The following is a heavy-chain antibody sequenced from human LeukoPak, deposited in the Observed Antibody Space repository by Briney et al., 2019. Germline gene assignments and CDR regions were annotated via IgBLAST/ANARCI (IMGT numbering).Heavy chain of an antibody. V-gene: IGHV1-46*01. CDR1: GYIFTGYY. Sequence: GASVKVSCKASGYIFTGYYMHWVRQAPGQGLEWMGVINPSGTGTSYAQKFQGRITMSRDTSTSTVYMELSSLRSEDTAFYYCATDHSMANTAWWFDPWGQGTLVTVSS. J-gene: IGHJ5*02. CDR2: INPSGTGT. D-gene: IGHD5-24*01. CDR3: ATDHSMANTAWWFDP.